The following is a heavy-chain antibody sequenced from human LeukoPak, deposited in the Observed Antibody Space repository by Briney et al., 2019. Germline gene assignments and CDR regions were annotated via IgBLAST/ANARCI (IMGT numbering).Heavy chain of an antibody. D-gene: IGHD2-15*01. CDR3: ARSSIYCSGGSCYSYNFDY. CDR1: GFTFSNSV. J-gene: IGHJ4*02. Sequence: GGSLRLSRAASGFTFSNSVMHWVRQAPGKGLEWVAVLSYDGSNEYYADSVKGRFTISRDNSKNTLYLQMNSLRAEDTALYYCARSSIYCSGGSCYSYNFDYWGQGTPVTVSS. V-gene: IGHV3-30*03. CDR2: LSYDGSNE.